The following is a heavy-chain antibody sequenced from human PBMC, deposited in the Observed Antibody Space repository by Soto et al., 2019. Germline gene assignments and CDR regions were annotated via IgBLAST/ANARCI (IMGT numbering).Heavy chain of an antibody. CDR2: ISYDGSNK. J-gene: IGHJ3*02. V-gene: IGHV3-30-3*01. Sequence: QVQLVESGGGVVQPGWSLRLSCTTSGFTFSSHAMHWVRQAPGKGLEWGAVISYDGSNKYYADSVKGRFTISRDNSKNALYLQMNSLGAEETAVYYCERDTPGQGTFGIWGQGTMVIVSS. CDR3: ERDTPGQGTFGI. CDR1: GFTFSSHA.